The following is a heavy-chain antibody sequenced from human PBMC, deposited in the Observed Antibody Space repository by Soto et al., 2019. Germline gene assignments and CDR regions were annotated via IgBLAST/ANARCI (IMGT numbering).Heavy chain of an antibody. Sequence: ASVKVSCKASGYTFTSYDINWVRQATGQGLEWMGWMNPNSGNTGYAQKFQGRVTMTRNTSISTAYMELSSLRSEDTAVYYCARVFRSSVPITGLTGYYTDYYYYYMDVWGKGTTVTVSS. D-gene: IGHD3-9*01. J-gene: IGHJ6*03. CDR1: GYTFTSYD. CDR3: ARVFRSSVPITGLTGYYTDYYYYYMDV. CDR2: MNPNSGNT. V-gene: IGHV1-8*01.